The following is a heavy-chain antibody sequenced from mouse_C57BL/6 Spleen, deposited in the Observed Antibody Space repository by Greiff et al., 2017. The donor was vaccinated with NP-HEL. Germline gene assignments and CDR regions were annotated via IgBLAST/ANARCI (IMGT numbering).Heavy chain of an antibody. CDR2: IDPSDSET. D-gene: IGHD4-1*01. J-gene: IGHJ1*03. CDR1: GYTFTSYW. Sequence: QVQLQQPGAELVRPGSSVKLSCKASGYTFTSYWMHWVKQRPIQGLEWIGDIDPSDSETHYNQKFKDKATLTVDKSSSTAYMQLSSLTSEDSAVYYCARLDWDVDWYFDVWGTGTTVTVSS. CDR3: ARLDWDVDWYFDV. V-gene: IGHV1-52*01.